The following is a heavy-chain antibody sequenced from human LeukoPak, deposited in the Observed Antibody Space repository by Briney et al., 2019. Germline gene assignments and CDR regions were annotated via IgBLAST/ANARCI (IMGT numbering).Heavy chain of an antibody. J-gene: IGHJ5*02. CDR3: ARLLEGGHYYDSSGYKNWFDP. Sequence: GASVKVSCKASGYTFTSYGISWVRQAPGQGLEWMGWISAYNSNTNYAQKLQGRVTMTTDTSTSTAYMELRSLRSDDTAVYYCARLLEGGHYYDSSGYKNWFDPWGQGTLVTVSS. CDR1: GYTFTSYG. CDR2: ISAYNSNT. D-gene: IGHD3-22*01. V-gene: IGHV1-18*01.